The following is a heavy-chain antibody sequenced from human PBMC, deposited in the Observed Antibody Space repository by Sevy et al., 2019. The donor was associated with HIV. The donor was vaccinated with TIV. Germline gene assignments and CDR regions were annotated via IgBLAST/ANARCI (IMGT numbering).Heavy chain of an antibody. Sequence: GGSLRLSCAASVFTFSSYSMNWVRQAPGKGLEWVSSISSSSSYIYYADSVKGRFTISRDNAKNSLYLQMNSLRAEDTAVYYCARDDWNPRGYYYYGMDVWGQGTTVTVSS. CDR1: VFTFSSYS. J-gene: IGHJ6*02. CDR3: ARDDWNPRGYYYYGMDV. D-gene: IGHD1-1*01. CDR2: ISSSSSYI. V-gene: IGHV3-21*01.